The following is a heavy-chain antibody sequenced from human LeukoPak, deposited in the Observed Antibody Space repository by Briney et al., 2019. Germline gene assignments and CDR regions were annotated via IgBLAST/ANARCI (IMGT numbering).Heavy chain of an antibody. D-gene: IGHD2-21*01. Sequence: GGSLRLSCAASGFTFSSYAMSWVRQAPGKGLEWVSAISGSGGTTYSADSVKGRFTISRDNSKNTLYLQMNSLRAEDTAVYYCARGWGSYYFDDWGQGTLVTVSS. CDR3: ARGWGSYYFDD. V-gene: IGHV3-23*01. CDR1: GFTFSSYA. J-gene: IGHJ4*02. CDR2: ISGSGGTT.